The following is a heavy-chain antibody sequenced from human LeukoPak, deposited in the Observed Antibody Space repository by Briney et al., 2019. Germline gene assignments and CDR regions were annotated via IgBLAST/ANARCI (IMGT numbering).Heavy chain of an antibody. CDR2: ISYDGSNK. CDR1: GFTFSSYA. J-gene: IGHJ4*02. D-gene: IGHD3-10*01. V-gene: IGHV3-30*04. CDR3: AKLSITMVRGAIGPFDY. Sequence: PGGSLRLSCAASGFTFSSYAMHWVRQAPGKGLEWVAVISYDGSNKYYADSVKGRFTISRDNSKNTLYLQMNSLRAEDTAVYYCAKLSITMVRGAIGPFDYWGQGTLVTVSS.